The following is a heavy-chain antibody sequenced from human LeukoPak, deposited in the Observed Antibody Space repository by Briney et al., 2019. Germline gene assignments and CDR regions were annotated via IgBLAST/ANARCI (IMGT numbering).Heavy chain of an antibody. J-gene: IGHJ4*02. CDR2: ISGSGGST. CDR1: GFTFSSYA. V-gene: IGHV3-23*01. Sequence: GGSLRLSCAASGFTFSSYAMSWVRQAPGKGLEWVSAISGSGGSTYYADSVKGRFTISRDNSKNTLYLQMNSLRDEDTDVYYCANLKDTDMVKVFDYWGQGTLVTVTS. D-gene: IGHD5-18*01. CDR3: ANLKDTDMVKVFDY.